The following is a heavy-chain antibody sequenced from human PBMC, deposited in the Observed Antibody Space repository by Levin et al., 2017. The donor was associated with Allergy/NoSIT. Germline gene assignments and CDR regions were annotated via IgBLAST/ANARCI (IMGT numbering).Heavy chain of an antibody. CDR3: ARRGRNSGWTDY. Sequence: LSQTLSLTCAVYGGSFSGYYWSWIRQPPGKGLEWIGEINHSGSTNYNPSLKSRVTISVDTSKNQFSLKLSSVTAADTAVYYCARRGRNSGWTDYWGQGTLVTVSS. V-gene: IGHV4-34*01. CDR2: INHSGST. CDR1: GGSFSGYY. J-gene: IGHJ4*02. D-gene: IGHD6-19*01.